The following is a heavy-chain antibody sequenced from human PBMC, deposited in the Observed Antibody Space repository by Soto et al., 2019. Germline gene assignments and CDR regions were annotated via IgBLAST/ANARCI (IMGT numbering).Heavy chain of an antibody. CDR3: ARGNHRWLQLWYFDL. CDR1: GGTFSNYP. Sequence: QVQLVQSGAEVKKRGSSVKVSCKASGGTFSNYPISWVRQAPGQGLEWLGGIIPFFGTVTYAQKLQGRVTITADESTSTAYMALSSLRSEDTAVYYCARGNHRWLQLWYFDLWGRGTLVTVSS. V-gene: IGHV1-69*12. D-gene: IGHD5-12*01. J-gene: IGHJ2*01. CDR2: IIPFFGTV.